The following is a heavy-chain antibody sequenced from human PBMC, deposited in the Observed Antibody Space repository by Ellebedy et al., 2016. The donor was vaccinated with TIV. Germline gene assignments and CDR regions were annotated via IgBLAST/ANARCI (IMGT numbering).Heavy chain of an antibody. J-gene: IGHJ4*02. CDR1: GYTFTNYG. CDR2: ISAYNGKI. Sequence: AASVKVSCKASGYTFTNYGISWARQAPGQGLEWMGWISAYNGKIVYAQKLQGRVSMTTDPSTSTAYMELRSLRSDDPAVYYCARDGWKVDIVAHSVYDYWGQGTLVTVSS. D-gene: IGHD5-12*01. CDR3: ARDGWKVDIVAHSVYDY. V-gene: IGHV1-18*01.